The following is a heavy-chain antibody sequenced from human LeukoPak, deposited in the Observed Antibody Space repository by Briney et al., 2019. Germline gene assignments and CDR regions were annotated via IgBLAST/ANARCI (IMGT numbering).Heavy chain of an antibody. Sequence: GGSLRLSCAGSGFIFRDYWLIWVRQAPGKGLQWVANINPDGSDKNYVDSLKGRFTIFRDNAKNLLFLQMNSLRVEDTAVYYWAGPTQAGPFDYWGQGTLVTVSS. D-gene: IGHD6-19*01. CDR3: AGPTQAGPFDY. CDR2: INPDGSDK. V-gene: IGHV3-7*01. CDR1: GFIFRDYW. J-gene: IGHJ4*02.